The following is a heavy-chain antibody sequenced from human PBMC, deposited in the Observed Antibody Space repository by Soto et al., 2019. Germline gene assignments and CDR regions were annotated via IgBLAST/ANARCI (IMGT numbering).Heavy chain of an antibody. CDR3: ASLTSYTSRPLYGMDV. D-gene: IGHD6-13*01. J-gene: IGHJ6*02. CDR2: ISWNSVNI. V-gene: IGHV3-9*01. CDR1: GFTFDDYA. Sequence: GGSLRLSCEASGFTFDDYAMHWVRQAPGKGLEWVSSISWNSVNIGYADSVKGRFTISRDNAKNSLSLQMNSLRAEDTALYFCASLTSYTSRPLYGMDVWGQGTTVTVSS.